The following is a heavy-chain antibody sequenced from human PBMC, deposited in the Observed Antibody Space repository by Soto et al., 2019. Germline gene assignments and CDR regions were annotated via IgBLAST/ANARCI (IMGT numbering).Heavy chain of an antibody. V-gene: IGHV3-21*01. CDR1: GFTFSSYS. J-gene: IGHJ5*02. CDR3: ARGGDSSGAWPRS. CDR2: VSSSSSYI. D-gene: IGHD3-22*01. Sequence: EVQLVQSGGGLVKPGGSLRLSCAASGFTFSSYSMNWVRQAPGTGLEWVSSVSSSSSYIYYADSLKGRFTISRDNAKNSLYLQMNSPRVEDTAVYYWARGGDSSGAWPRSWGQGTLVTVS.